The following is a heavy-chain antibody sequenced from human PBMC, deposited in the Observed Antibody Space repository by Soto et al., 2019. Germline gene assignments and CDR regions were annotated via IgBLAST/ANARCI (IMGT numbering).Heavy chain of an antibody. J-gene: IGHJ6*02. CDR1: GFTFSSYG. CDR3: AKGPAIVLVPAAMNYYYGMDV. V-gene: IGHV3-30*18. Sequence: QVQLVESGGGVVQPGRSLRLSCAASGFTFSSYGMHWVRQAPGKGLEWVAVISYDGSNKYYADSVKGRFTISRDNSKNTLDLKMNSLRAEDTAVYYGAKGPAIVLVPAAMNYYYGMDVWGQGTTVTVSS. CDR2: ISYDGSNK. D-gene: IGHD2-2*01.